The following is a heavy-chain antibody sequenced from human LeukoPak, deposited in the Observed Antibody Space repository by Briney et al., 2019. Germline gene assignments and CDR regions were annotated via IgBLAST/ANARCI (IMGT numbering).Heavy chain of an antibody. J-gene: IGHJ3*02. CDR1: GGSISSGSYY. D-gene: IGHD1-26*01. Sequence: SETLSLTCTVSGGSISSGSYYWSWIRQPPGKGLEWIGRIYTSGSTNYNPSLKSRVTISVDTSKNQFSLKLSSVTAADTAVYYCARLVRGRGSYLAFDIWGQGTMVTVSS. V-gene: IGHV4-61*02. CDR3: ARLVRGRGSYLAFDI. CDR2: IYTSGST.